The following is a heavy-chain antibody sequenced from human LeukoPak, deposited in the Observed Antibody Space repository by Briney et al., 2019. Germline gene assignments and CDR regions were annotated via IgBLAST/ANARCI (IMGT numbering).Heavy chain of an antibody. CDR2: ITGTGGST. CDR3: AKDGSYFNFDY. Sequence: GGSLRLSCAASGFTFSSYAMSWVRQAPGKGLEWVSGITGTGGSTYYADSVKGRFTISRDNSWNTLFLQMNSLRAEDTAVYYCAKDGSYFNFDYWGQGTLVTVSS. J-gene: IGHJ4*02. D-gene: IGHD1-26*01. CDR1: GFTFSSYA. V-gene: IGHV3-23*01.